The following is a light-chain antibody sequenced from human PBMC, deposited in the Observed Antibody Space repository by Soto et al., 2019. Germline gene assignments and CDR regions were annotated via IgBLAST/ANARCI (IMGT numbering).Light chain of an antibody. V-gene: IGKV3-20*01. CDR3: QPYGSSPRT. J-gene: IGKJ1*01. CDR2: RAS. Sequence: EIVLTQSAGTMSVSPGERAPLSGLASQSVGSTFLAWYQQKPGQAPRLLIFRASSRATGVPARFSGSGSGTDFTLTISRLEPEDFAVYYCQPYGSSPRTFGQGTQVDIK. CDR1: QSVGSTF.